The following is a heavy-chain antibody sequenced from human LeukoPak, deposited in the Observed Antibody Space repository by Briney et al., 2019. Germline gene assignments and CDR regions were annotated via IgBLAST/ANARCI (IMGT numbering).Heavy chain of an antibody. D-gene: IGHD7-27*01. J-gene: IGHJ3*02. V-gene: IGHV4-34*01. CDR3: ARRNWGSDAFDI. CDR2: INHSGST. Sequence: PSETLSLTCDVYGGSLSGYYWNWLRQPPGKGLEWIGEINHSGSTNYNPSLKSRVTISVDTSKNQFSLKLSSVTAADTAVYYCARRNWGSDAFDIWGQGTMVTVSS. CDR1: GGSLSGYY.